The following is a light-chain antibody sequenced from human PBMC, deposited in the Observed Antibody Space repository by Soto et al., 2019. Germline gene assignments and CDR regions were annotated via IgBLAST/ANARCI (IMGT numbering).Light chain of an antibody. Sequence: DIQMTQSPSTLSASVGDRVTIACRASQNIGDWLAWYQQKPGKAPNLLIYKASTLESGVPSRFSGSGSGTEFTLAISSLQHEDVATYYCQQYNDLYTFGGGTKVKI. CDR1: QNIGDW. CDR3: QQYNDLYT. CDR2: KAS. J-gene: IGKJ4*01. V-gene: IGKV1-5*03.